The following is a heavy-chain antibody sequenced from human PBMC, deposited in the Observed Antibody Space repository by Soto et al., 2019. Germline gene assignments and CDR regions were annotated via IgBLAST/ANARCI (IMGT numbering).Heavy chain of an antibody. V-gene: IGHV3-48*03. CDR3: ARGNSNCIKKGCPGSDP. J-gene: IGHJ5*02. D-gene: IGHD2-8*01. CDR1: GFSFDTYE. CDR2: ISSSGTVI. Sequence: LRLSCTGSGFSFDTYEMNWVRQAPGKGLEWVAYISSSGTVIFYGDSVKGRFTVSRDNSRNSLFLQIHGLSAGDTAIYYCARGNSNCIKKGCPGSDPWGQEPWSPSPQ.